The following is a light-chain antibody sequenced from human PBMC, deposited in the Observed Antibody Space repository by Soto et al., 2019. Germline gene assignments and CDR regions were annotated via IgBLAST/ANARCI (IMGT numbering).Light chain of an antibody. CDR2: DTS. CDR1: QSLTNSF. J-gene: IGKJ5*01. CDR3: QQYGSSPIT. Sequence: EFVLTQSPGTLSLSPGERATLSCRASQSLTNSFIAWYQQRPGQAPRLLIYDTSSRASGIPDRFSGSGSGTDFTLTIRGLEPEDAAVYYCQQYGSSPITFGQGTRLEIK. V-gene: IGKV3-20*01.